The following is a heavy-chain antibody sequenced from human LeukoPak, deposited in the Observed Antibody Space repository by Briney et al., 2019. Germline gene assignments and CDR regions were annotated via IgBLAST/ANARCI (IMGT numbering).Heavy chain of an antibody. D-gene: IGHD3-22*01. CDR1: GYTFTDYY. CDR2: INPNSGGT. V-gene: IGHV1-2*02. Sequence: ASVKVSCKASGYTFTDYYMHWVRQAPGQGLEWMGWINPNSGGTNYAQKFQGRVTMTRDTSISTVYMELSRLRSDDTAVYYCARYYYDTSSVFDVWGQGTRVTVSS. CDR3: ARYYYDTSSVFDV. J-gene: IGHJ3*01.